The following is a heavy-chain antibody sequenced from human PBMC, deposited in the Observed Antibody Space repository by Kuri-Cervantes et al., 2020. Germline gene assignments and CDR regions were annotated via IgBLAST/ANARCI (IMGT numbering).Heavy chain of an antibody. D-gene: IGHD3-10*01. CDR3: AKMGQVWFVEDWFDP. V-gene: IGHV3-23*01. CDR2: ISGSGGST. Sequence: GESLKISCAASGFTFSSYAMSWVRQAPGKGLEWGSAISGSGGSTYYADSVKGRFTISRDNSKNTLYLQMNSLRAENTAVYYCAKMGQVWFVEDWFDPWGQGTLVTVSS. J-gene: IGHJ5*02. CDR1: GFTFSSYA.